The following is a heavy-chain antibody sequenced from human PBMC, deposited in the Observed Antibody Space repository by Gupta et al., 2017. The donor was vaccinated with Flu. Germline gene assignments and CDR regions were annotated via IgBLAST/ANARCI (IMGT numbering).Heavy chain of an antibody. Sequence: EVQLVESGGGLVKPGGSLRLSCAASGFTFSNAWMRWVRQAPGKGLEWVGRIKSKTDGGTTDYAAPVKGRFTISRDDSKNTLYLQMNSLKTEDTAVYYCTTDFRIAAAGEYYFDYWGQGTLVTVSS. V-gene: IGHV3-15*01. J-gene: IGHJ4*02. CDR2: IKSKTDGGTT. D-gene: IGHD6-13*01. CDR1: GFTFSNAW. CDR3: TTDFRIAAAGEYYFDY.